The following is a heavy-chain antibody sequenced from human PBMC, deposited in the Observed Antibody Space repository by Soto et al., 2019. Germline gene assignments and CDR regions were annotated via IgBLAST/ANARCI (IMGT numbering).Heavy chain of an antibody. CDR3: ATVHSTSRSFDY. V-gene: IGHV3-23*01. CDR1: GFTFSMSA. Sequence: VGSLRLSCAASGFTFSMSAMTWVRQAPGKGLEWVSTTGLNGRTTYYADSVKGRFTVSRDNSKNTLDLHMSSLRAEDTAVYYCATVHSTSRSFDYWGQGTLVTVSS. D-gene: IGHD6-6*01. CDR2: TGLNGRTT. J-gene: IGHJ4*02.